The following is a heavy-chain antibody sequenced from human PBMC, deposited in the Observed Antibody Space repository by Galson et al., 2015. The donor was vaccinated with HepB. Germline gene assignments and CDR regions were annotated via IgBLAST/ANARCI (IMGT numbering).Heavy chain of an antibody. Sequence: SLRLSCAASGFTFSSCGMHWVRQAPGKGLEWVAVITYNGRVENYSDSVKGRFTISRDNSKNTLYLQMNSLRAEDTAMYYCAKAGGRYQLLYWFDPWGQGTLVTVSP. CDR2: ITYNGRVE. J-gene: IGHJ5*02. CDR1: GFTFSSCG. CDR3: AKAGGRYQLLYWFDP. D-gene: IGHD2-2*01. V-gene: IGHV3-30*18.